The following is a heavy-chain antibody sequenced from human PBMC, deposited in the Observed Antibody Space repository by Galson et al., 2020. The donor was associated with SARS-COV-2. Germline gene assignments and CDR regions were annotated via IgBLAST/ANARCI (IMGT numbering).Heavy chain of an antibody. J-gene: IGHJ6*03. D-gene: IGHD3-3*01. CDR2: ISAYNGNT. V-gene: IGHV1-18*01. CDR1: GYTFTSYG. CDR3: ARWFGVVIIPHYYYDMDG. Sequence: ASVKVSCKASGYTFTSYGISWVRQAPGQGLEWMGWISAYNGNTNYAQKLQGRVTMTTDTSTSTAYMELRSLRSDDTAVYYCARWFGVVIIPHYYYDMDGWGKGTTVTVSS.